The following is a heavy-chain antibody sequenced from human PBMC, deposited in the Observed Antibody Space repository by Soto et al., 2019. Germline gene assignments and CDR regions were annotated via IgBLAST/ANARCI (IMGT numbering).Heavy chain of an antibody. V-gene: IGHV4-59*01. J-gene: IGHJ4*02. CDR2: ISYSGTT. Sequence: SETLSLTCTVSGGSISSYYWSWIRQPPGEGLEWIGYISYSGTTNNNPSLKSRATISVDTSKNHFSLKLNSVTAADAAVYYCARAASGYRSFDHWGQGTLVTVSS. CDR1: GGSISSYY. D-gene: IGHD3-22*01. CDR3: ARAASGYRSFDH.